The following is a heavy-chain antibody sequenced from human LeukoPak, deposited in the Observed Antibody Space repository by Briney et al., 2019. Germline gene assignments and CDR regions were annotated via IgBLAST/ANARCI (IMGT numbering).Heavy chain of an antibody. V-gene: IGHV4-59*08. CDR1: GGSISSYY. CDR3: ARLRIAAAGGEVWFDP. Sequence: LETLSLTCTVSGGSISSYYWSWIRQPPGKGLEWIGYIYYSGSTNYNPSLKSRITISVDTSKNQFSLKLSSVTAADTAVYYCARLRIAAAGGEVWFDPWGQGTLVTVSS. CDR2: IYYSGST. J-gene: IGHJ5*02. D-gene: IGHD6-13*01.